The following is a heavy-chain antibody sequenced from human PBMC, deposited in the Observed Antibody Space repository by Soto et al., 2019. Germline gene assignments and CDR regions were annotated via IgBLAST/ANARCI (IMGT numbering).Heavy chain of an antibody. D-gene: IGHD2-2*01. CDR2: IGGSGGST. V-gene: IGHV3-23*01. J-gene: IGHJ6*03. CDR1: GFTFSSYA. Sequence: GGSLRLSCAASGFTFSSYAMSWVRQAPGKGLEWVSAIGGSGGSTYYADSVKGRFTISRDNSKNTLYLQMNSLRAEDTAVYYCAKNQGPAPGAPYYYMDVWGKGTTVTVSS. CDR3: AKNQGPAPGAPYYYMDV.